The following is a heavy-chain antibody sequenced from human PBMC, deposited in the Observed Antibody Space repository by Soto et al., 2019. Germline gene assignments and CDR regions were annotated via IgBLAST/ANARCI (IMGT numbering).Heavy chain of an antibody. V-gene: IGHV3-23*01. CDR1: GFTFSSYA. CDR3: AKDPGSSGDYGGSGYFDL. CDR2: ISGSGGST. Sequence: EVQLLESGGGLVQPGGSLRLSCAASGFTFSSYAMSWVRQAPGKGLEWVSAISGSGGSTYYADSVKGRFTISRDNSNNTLYLQMNSLRAEDTAVYYCAKDPGSSGDYGGSGYFDLWGRGTLVTVSS. J-gene: IGHJ2*01. D-gene: IGHD4-17*01.